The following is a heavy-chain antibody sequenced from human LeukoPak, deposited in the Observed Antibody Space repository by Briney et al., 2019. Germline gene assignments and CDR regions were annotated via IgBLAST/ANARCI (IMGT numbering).Heavy chain of an antibody. CDR3: ARVVVGATEVDY. J-gene: IGHJ4*02. CDR1: GGSFSGYY. V-gene: IGHV4-34*01. CDR2: INHSGST. Sequence: SETLSLTCAVYGGSFSGYYWSWIRQPPEKGLEWIGEINHSGSTNYNPSLKSRVTISVDTSKNQFSLKLSSVTAADTAVYYCARVVVGATEVDYWGQGTLVTISS. D-gene: IGHD1-26*01.